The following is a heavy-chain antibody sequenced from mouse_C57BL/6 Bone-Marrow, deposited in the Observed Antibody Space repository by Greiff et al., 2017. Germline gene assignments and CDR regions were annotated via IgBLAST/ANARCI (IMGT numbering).Heavy chain of an antibody. J-gene: IGHJ3*01. CDR3: AKTAF. V-gene: IGHV1-50*01. Sequence: QVQLQQPGAELVKPGASVKLSCKASGYTFTSYWMQWVKQRPGQGLEWIGEIDPSDSYTNYNQKFKGKATLTVDTSSSTAYMQLCSLTSEDSAVYYCAKTAFWGQGTLVTVSA. CDR2: IDPSDSYT. CDR1: GYTFTSYW.